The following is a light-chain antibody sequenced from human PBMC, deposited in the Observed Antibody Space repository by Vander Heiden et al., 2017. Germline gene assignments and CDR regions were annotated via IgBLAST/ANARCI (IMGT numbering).Light chain of an antibody. CDR1: SSDVGSYNL. Sequence: SALTQPASVSGSPGQSITISCTGTSSDVGSYNLVSWYRQHPGKASKLMIYEGSKRPSGVSNRFSGSKSGNTASLTISGLQAEDEADYYCCSYAGSSTLVFGGGTKLTVL. CDR2: EGS. V-gene: IGLV2-23*01. J-gene: IGLJ2*01. CDR3: CSYAGSSTLV.